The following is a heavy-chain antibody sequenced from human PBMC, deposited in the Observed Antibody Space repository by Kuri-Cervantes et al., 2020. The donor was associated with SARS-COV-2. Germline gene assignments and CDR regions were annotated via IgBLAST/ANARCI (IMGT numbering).Heavy chain of an antibody. CDR1: GYTFTAYY. D-gene: IGHD6-25*01. CDR2: IHPNDGAT. V-gene: IGHV1-2*06. Sequence: ASVKVSCKTSGYTFTAYYVHWVRQAPGQGLEWMGRIHPNDGATNSAQKFQGRVTMTRDTSISTAHMELSRLRSDDTAVYYCARSYFYDSSGYVMDYWGQGTLVTVSS. CDR3: ARSYFYDSSGYVMDY. J-gene: IGHJ4*02.